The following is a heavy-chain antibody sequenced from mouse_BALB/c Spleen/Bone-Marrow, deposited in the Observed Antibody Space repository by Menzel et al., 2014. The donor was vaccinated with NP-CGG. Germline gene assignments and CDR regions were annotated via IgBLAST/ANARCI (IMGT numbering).Heavy chain of an antibody. D-gene: IGHD2-2*01. CDR3: ARQRGYAYAMDY. V-gene: IGHV5-12-1*01. CDR2: ISSGGSNT. J-gene: IGHJ4*01. Sequence: EVHLVESGGGLVKPGGSLKFSCAASGFAFSGYDMSWVRQTPEKRLEWVAYISSGGSNTYYPDTVKGRFTISRDNAKNTLYLQMNSLKSEDTAMYYCARQRGYAYAMDYWGQGISVTVSS. CDR1: GFAFSGYD.